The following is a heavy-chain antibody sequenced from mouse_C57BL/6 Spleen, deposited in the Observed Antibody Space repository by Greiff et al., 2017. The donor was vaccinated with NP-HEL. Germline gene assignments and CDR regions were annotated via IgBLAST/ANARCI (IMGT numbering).Heavy chain of an antibody. D-gene: IGHD2-4*01. CDR3: AREGYDYDVAY. CDR1: GFTFSSYA. CDR2: ISDGGSYT. Sequence: EVQLVESGGGLVKPGGSLKLSCAASGFTFSSYAMSWVRQTPEKRLEWVATISDGGSYTYYPDNVKGRFTISRDNAKNNLYLQMSHLKSEDTAMYYCAREGYDYDVAYWGQGTLVTVSA. J-gene: IGHJ3*01. V-gene: IGHV5-4*01.